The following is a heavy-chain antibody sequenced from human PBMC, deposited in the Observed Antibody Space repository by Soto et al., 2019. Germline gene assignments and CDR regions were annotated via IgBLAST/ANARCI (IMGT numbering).Heavy chain of an antibody. CDR1: GFTFSSYG. D-gene: IGHD2-21*02. V-gene: IGHV3-30*18. J-gene: IGHJ4*02. CDR2: ISYDGSNK. CDR3: AKAGSDCYHATCFDY. Sequence: GGSLRLSCAASGFTFSSYGMHWVRQAPGKGLEWVAVISYDGSNKYYADSVKGRFTISRDNSKNTLYLQMNSLRAEDTAVYYCAKAGSDCYHATCFDYWGQGTLVTVSS.